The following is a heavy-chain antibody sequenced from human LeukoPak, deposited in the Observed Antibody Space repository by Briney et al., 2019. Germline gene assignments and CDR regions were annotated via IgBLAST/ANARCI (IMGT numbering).Heavy chain of an antibody. CDR2: IIPIFGTA. CDR1: GGTFSSYA. D-gene: IGHD2-21*02. V-gene: IGHV1-69*05. Sequence: SVKVSCKASGGTFSSYAIRWVRQAPGQGLEWMGGIIPIFGTANYAQKFQGRVTITTDESTSTAYMELSSLRSEDTAVYYCARSELVVTAILQWGQGTLVTVSS. J-gene: IGHJ4*02. CDR3: ARSELVVTAILQ.